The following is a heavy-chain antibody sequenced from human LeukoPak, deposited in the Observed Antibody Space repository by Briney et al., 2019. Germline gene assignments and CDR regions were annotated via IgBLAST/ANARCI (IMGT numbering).Heavy chain of an antibody. V-gene: IGHV3-23*01. Sequence: PGGSLRLSCAASGFTFTSDAMTWVRQAPGKGLEWVSTISSSGGNTFYGDSVKGRFTISRDNAKNSLYLQMNSLRAEDTAVYYCARVDCSSTSCPYYYYYGMDVWGQGTTVTVSS. D-gene: IGHD2-2*01. CDR1: GFTFTSDA. CDR2: ISSSGGNT. J-gene: IGHJ6*02. CDR3: ARVDCSSTSCPYYYYYGMDV.